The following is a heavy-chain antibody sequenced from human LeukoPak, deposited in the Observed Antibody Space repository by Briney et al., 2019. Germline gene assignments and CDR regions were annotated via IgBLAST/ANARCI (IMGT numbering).Heavy chain of an antibody. Sequence: GGSLRLSCAASGFTFSSYGMHWVRQAPGKGLEWVAFIRYDGSNKYYADSVKGRFTISRDNSKNTLYLQMDSLRAEDTAVYYCAKDSGATPACDYWGQGTLVTVSS. CDR2: IRYDGSNK. J-gene: IGHJ4*02. D-gene: IGHD2-15*01. CDR1: GFTFSSYG. CDR3: AKDSGATPACDY. V-gene: IGHV3-30*02.